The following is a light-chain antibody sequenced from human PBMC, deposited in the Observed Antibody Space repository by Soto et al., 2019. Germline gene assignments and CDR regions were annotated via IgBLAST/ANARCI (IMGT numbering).Light chain of an antibody. CDR3: QQLNSYPIT. V-gene: IGKV1-9*01. J-gene: IGKJ5*01. CDR2: AAS. CDR1: QGISSY. Sequence: IQLTHSPAFLSASVLYRVSITFRASQGISSYLALYQEKPGKAPKLLIYAASTLQSGVPSRFSGSGSGTEFTLTISSLQPEDFATYYCQQLNSYPITFGQGTRLEIK.